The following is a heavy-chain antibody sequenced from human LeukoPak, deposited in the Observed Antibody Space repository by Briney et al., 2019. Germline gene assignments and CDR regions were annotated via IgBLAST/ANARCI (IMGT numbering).Heavy chain of an antibody. CDR1: GFSLSTSGVG. D-gene: IGHD3-22*01. J-gene: IGHJ4*02. V-gene: IGHV2-5*02. Sequence: SGPTLVKPPQTLTLTCSFSGFSLSTSGVGVAWIRQPPGKALEWLTLIYGDDGKRYSPSLKSRLTITKDTSKNQVFLTMSNMDPVDTATYYCAHDSPGYLGFDNWGQGTLVIVSS. CDR3: AHDSPGYLGFDN. CDR2: IYGDDGK.